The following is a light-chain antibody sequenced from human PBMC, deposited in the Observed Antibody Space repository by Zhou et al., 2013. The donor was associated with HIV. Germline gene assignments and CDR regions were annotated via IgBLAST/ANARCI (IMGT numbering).Light chain of an antibody. Sequence: MTQSPLSLPVSPGESASISCRSSQSLLHSNGNNYVDWYLQKPGQSPQLLIFLGSHRASGVPDRFSGSGAGTDFTLKISRVQAEDVGVYYCMQALQPPDTFAQGTKLEIK. CDR2: LGS. J-gene: IGKJ2*01. V-gene: IGKV2-28*01. CDR3: MQALQPPDT. CDR1: QSLLHSNGNNY.